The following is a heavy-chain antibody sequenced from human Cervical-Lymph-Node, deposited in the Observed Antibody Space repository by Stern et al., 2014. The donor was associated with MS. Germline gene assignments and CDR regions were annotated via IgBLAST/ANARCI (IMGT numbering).Heavy chain of an antibody. Sequence: VHLVEYGGGLVKPGGSLRLSCAASGFTFSDYYMSWIRQAPGKGLEWVSYISSSSSYTNYADSVKGRFTISRDNAKNSLYLQMNSLRAEDTAVYYCARDIPEAAAGPFDYWGQGTLVTVSS. J-gene: IGHJ4*02. V-gene: IGHV3-11*06. D-gene: IGHD6-13*01. CDR1: GFTFSDYY. CDR2: ISSSSSYT. CDR3: ARDIPEAAAGPFDY.